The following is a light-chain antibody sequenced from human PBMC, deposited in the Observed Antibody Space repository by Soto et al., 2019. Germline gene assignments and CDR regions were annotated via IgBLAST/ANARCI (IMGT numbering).Light chain of an antibody. CDR3: QHYGSSPRT. CDR2: GVS. J-gene: IGKJ1*01. V-gene: IGKV3-20*01. Sequence: EMLLTLSPSTLSVSTGERATLSCRASQSISSNLAWYQQKPGQAPRLLIYGVSTRATGIPDRFSGSGSGTDFTLTISRLEPEDFAVYFCQHYGSSPRTFGQRTKVDNK. CDR1: QSISSN.